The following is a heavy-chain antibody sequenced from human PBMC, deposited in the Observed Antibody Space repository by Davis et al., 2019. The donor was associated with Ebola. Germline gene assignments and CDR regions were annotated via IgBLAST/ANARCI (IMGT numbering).Heavy chain of an antibody. V-gene: IGHV3-9*01. CDR3: AKAKGGRGYYYYKDV. J-gene: IGHJ6*03. Sequence: SLKISCAASGFTFYDYAMHWVRQAPGKGLEWVSGISWNSGSIGYADSVKGRFIISRDNAKNSLYLQMNSLRTEDTALYYCAKAKGGRGYYYYKDVWGKGTTVTVSS. D-gene: IGHD1-26*01. CDR2: ISWNSGSI. CDR1: GFTFYDYA.